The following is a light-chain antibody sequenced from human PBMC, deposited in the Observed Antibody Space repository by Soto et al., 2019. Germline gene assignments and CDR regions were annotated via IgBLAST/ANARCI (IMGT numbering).Light chain of an antibody. CDR3: QHYDNWPLT. V-gene: IGKV3-15*01. CDR2: RAS. CDR1: QSVSSS. J-gene: IGKJ4*01. Sequence: EIVMTQSPATLSVSPGERATLSCRASQSVSSSLAWYQQKPGQAPRLLIYRASTRATGIPGRCSGGGSGTEFTLTISSLQSEDFAVYYCQHYDNWPLTFGGGTKVEIK.